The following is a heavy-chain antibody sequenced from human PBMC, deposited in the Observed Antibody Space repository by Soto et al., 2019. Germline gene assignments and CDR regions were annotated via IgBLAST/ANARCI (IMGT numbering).Heavy chain of an antibody. D-gene: IGHD2-2*01. CDR3: AREIVVVPRHYYYYGIDV. CDR1: GFTFSSYG. CDR2: IWYDGSNK. V-gene: IGHV3-33*01. Sequence: QVQLVESGGGVVQPGRSLRLSCAASGFTFSSYGMHWVRQAPGKGLEWVAVIWYDGSNKYYADSVKGRFTISRDNSKNTLYLQMNSLRAEDTAVYYCAREIVVVPRHYYYYGIDVWGQGTTVTVSS. J-gene: IGHJ6*02.